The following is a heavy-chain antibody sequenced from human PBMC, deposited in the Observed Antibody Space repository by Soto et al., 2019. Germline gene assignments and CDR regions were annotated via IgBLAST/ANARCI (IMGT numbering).Heavy chain of an antibody. Sequence: ASVKVSCKASGYTFTGYYMHWVRQAPGQGLEWMGWINPNSGGTNYAQKFQGRVTMTGDTSISTAYMELSRLRSDDTAVYYCARERSGTTVWFDPWGQGTLVTVS. V-gene: IGHV1-2*02. J-gene: IGHJ5*02. CDR3: ARERSGTTVWFDP. CDR1: GYTFTGYY. D-gene: IGHD1-7*01. CDR2: INPNSGGT.